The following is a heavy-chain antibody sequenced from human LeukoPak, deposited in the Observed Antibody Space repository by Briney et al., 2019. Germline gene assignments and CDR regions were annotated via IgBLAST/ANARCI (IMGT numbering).Heavy chain of an antibody. Sequence: PSETLSLTCTVSGGSISSGSYYWSWIRQPAGKGLEWIGRIYTSGSTNYNPSLKSRVTISVDTSKNQFSLKLSSVTAADTAVYYCARAPSGYGGFDYWGQGTLVTVSS. CDR1: GGSISSGSYY. D-gene: IGHD5-12*01. V-gene: IGHV4-61*02. CDR2: IYTSGST. J-gene: IGHJ4*02. CDR3: ARAPSGYGGFDY.